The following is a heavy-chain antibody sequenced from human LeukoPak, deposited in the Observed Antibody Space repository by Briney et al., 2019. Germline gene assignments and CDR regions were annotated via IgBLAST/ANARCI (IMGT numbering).Heavy chain of an antibody. V-gene: IGHV4-34*01. CDR3: ARYWGPYDNSGAYFDY. J-gene: IGHJ4*02. CDR2: INHSGST. Sequence: SETLSLTCAVYGGSSSGYYWSWIRQPPGKGLEWIGEINHSGSTYYNPSLKSRVTISVDTSKNQFSLKLSSVTAADTAMYYCARYWGPYDNSGAYFDYWGQGTLVTVSS. CDR1: GGSSSGYY. D-gene: IGHD3-22*01.